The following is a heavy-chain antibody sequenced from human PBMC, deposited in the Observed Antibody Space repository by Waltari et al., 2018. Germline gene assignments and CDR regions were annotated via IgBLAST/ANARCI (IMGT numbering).Heavy chain of an antibody. CDR3: ASLRIVAAPYHYFDY. Sequence: QVQLQESGPGLVKPSETLSLTCSVSGASVRNGDYYWTWIRQPPGKGLEWIGDIDYTGTAYYNPSLKSRVTISVDTSKNQFSLKLSSVTTADTAVYYCASLRIVAAPYHYFDYWGQGTRVSVSS. CDR2: IDYTGTA. CDR1: GASVRNGDYY. J-gene: IGHJ4*02. D-gene: IGHD1-26*01. V-gene: IGHV4-61*08.